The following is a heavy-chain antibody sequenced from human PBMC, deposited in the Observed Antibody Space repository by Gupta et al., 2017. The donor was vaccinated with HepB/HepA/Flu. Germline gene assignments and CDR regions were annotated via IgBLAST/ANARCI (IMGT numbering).Heavy chain of an antibody. D-gene: IGHD2-2*01. J-gene: IGHJ6*03. V-gene: IGHV3-33*05. CDR2: ISFDGSNQ. CDR3: ARAAGVEVVPADYMDV. CDR1: ACTSSSYG. Sequence: QEQLVESAGGVVMPGGSLRLSCAPSACTSSSYGMHWVRQAPGKGLEWVAIISFDGSNQDYADSVKGRFTISKDNTKNTLYLDLNSRRAEDTAVYYCARAAGVEVVPADYMDVWGKGTTVTVSS.